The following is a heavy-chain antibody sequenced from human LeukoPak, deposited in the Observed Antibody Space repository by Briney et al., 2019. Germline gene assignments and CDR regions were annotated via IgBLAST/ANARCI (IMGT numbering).Heavy chain of an antibody. CDR1: GYTFTSYY. Sequence: GASVKVSCKASGYTFTSYYMHWVRQAPGEGLEWMGIINPSGGSTSYAQKFQGRVTMTTDTSTSTAYMELRSLRSDDTAVYYCARDGTTEPALYYFDYWGQGTLVTVSS. D-gene: IGHD4-17*01. CDR2: INPSGGST. J-gene: IGHJ4*02. V-gene: IGHV1-46*01. CDR3: ARDGTTEPALYYFDY.